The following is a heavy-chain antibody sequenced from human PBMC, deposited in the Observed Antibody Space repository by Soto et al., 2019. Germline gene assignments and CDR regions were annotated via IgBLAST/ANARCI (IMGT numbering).Heavy chain of an antibody. Sequence: EVQLLESGGGLVQPGGSLRLSCAASGFTFSSYAMNWVRQAPGKGLEWVSVISGSGGSTYYADSVKGRFTISRDNSKNTLYLQMNSLRAEDTAVYFCARRGPGTYFDYWGQGTLVTVSS. CDR3: ARRGPGTYFDY. J-gene: IGHJ4*02. V-gene: IGHV3-23*01. CDR1: GFTFSSYA. CDR2: ISGSGGST. D-gene: IGHD6-13*01.